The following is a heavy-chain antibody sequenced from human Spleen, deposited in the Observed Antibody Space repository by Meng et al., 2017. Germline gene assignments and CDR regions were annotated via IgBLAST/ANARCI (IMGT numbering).Heavy chain of an antibody. CDR1: GFTFSTYG. CDR2: IWYDGSNK. CDR3: ARDYGDYASVNFDY. J-gene: IGHJ4*02. Sequence: GESLKISCAASGFTFSTYGIHWVRQAPGKGLEWVALIWYDGSNKYYADSVKGRFTISRDNSKNTLYLQMNNLRAEDTAVYYCARDYGDYASVNFDYWGQGIL. D-gene: IGHD4-17*01. V-gene: IGHV3-33*01.